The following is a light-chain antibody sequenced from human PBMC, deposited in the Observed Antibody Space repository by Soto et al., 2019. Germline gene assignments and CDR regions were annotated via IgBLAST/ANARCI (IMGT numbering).Light chain of an antibody. V-gene: IGKV3-20*01. CDR1: QSVSSSY. Sequence: EIVLTQSPGTLPLSPGERATLSCRTSQSVSSSYLAWYQQKPGQAPRLLIYETSDRATGIPDRFSASGSGTDFTLTISRLEPEDFAVYYCQHYGTSALFGPGTKVDIK. CDR2: ETS. J-gene: IGKJ3*01. CDR3: QHYGTSAL.